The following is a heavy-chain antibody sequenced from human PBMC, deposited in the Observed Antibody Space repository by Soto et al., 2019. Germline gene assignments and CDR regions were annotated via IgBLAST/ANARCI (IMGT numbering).Heavy chain of an antibody. CDR1: GFTFSSYA. D-gene: IGHD2-2*03. CDR3: ARGGYCNSTSCYRCGMDV. V-gene: IGHV3-30-3*01. J-gene: IGHJ6*02. CDR2: ISYDGANK. Sequence: GGSLRLSCAASGFTFSSYAMHWVRQAPGKGLEWVAVISYDGANKYYADSVKGRFTISRESSKNTLYLQMNSLRAEDTAVYFCARGGYCNSTSCYRCGMDVWGQGTTVTVSS.